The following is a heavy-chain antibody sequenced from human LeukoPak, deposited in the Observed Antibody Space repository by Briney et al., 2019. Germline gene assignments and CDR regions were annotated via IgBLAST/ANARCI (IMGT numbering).Heavy chain of an antibody. CDR2: IKQDETGK. J-gene: IGHJ4*02. D-gene: IGHD3-22*01. CDR1: GFTFGNFW. CDR3: ARDETYDYESNGYLDF. Sequence: GGSLRLSCTASGFTFGNFWMGWVRQAPGKGLEWVANIKQDETGKFYLGSVKGRFTISRDNAKNSLYLQMNSLRAEDTAIYYCARDETYDYESNGYLDFWGQGTVVTVSS. V-gene: IGHV3-7*01.